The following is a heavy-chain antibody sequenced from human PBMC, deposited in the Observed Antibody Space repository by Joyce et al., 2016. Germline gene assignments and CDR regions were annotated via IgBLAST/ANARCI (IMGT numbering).Heavy chain of an antibody. CDR3: ARVPGFH. V-gene: IGHV3-53*01. Sequence: VQLVESGGGLIQPGGSLRLSCAASGFTVSNNYMTWVRQAPGKGLEWVSFIYSGGDTYYADSVKGRFTISRDKNTLYLQMNSLRVEDTAVYYCARVPGFHWGQGTLVTVSS. CDR1: GFTVSNNY. CDR2: IYSGGDT. J-gene: IGHJ4*02.